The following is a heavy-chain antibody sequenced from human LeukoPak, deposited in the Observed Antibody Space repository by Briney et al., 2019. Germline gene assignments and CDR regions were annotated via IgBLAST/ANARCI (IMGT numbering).Heavy chain of an antibody. CDR1: GFTFSSYS. CDR3: ARAGIVATFDY. CDR2: ISSSSYI. J-gene: IGHJ4*02. D-gene: IGHD5-12*01. V-gene: IGHV3-21*01. Sequence: PGGSLRLSCAASGFTFSSYSMNWVRQAPGKGLEWVSSISSSSYIYYADSVEGRFTISRDNAKNSLYLQMNSLRAEDTAVYYCARAGIVATFDYWGQGTLVTVSS.